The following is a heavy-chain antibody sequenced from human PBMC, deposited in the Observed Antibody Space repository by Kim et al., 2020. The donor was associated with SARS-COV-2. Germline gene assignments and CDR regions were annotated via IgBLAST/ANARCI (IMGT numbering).Heavy chain of an antibody. CDR3: AKDIGHYYGSGSYYNVGFDY. D-gene: IGHD3-10*01. V-gene: IGHV3-23*01. J-gene: IGHJ4*02. Sequence: RFTSTRDNSKNTLYLQMNSLRAEDTAVYYCAKDIGHYYGSGSYYNVGFDYWGQGTLVTVSS.